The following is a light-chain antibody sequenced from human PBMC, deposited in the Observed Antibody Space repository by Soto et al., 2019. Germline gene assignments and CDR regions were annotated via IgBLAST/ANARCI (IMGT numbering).Light chain of an antibody. CDR1: SSDIGGYNS. V-gene: IGLV2-8*01. CDR3: SSSAGIYHYLV. CDR2: EVN. Sequence: QSVLTQPPSASGSPGQSVTISCTGTSSDIGGYNSVSWYQQHPGKAPRLMIYEVNKRPSGVPDRFSGSKSGYTASLTVSGLQTEDEAFYYCSSSAGIYHYLVCGGGTKVTVL. J-gene: IGLJ3*02.